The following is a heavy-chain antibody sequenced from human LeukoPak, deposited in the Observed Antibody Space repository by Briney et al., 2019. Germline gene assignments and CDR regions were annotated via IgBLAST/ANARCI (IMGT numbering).Heavy chain of an antibody. Sequence: PGGCLRLSCAASGFTFSSYEMNWVRQAPGKGLEWVSYISSSGSTIYYADSVKGRFTISRDNAKNSLYLQMNSLRAEDTAVYYCASRRDMTTVTTFGYWGQGTLVTVSS. CDR1: GFTFSSYE. D-gene: IGHD4-17*01. V-gene: IGHV3-48*03. CDR3: ASRRDMTTVTTFGY. CDR2: ISSSGSTI. J-gene: IGHJ4*02.